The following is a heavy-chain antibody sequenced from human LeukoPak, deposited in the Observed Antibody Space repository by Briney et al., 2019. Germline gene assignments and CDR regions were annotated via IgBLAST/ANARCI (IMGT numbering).Heavy chain of an antibody. CDR2: IKSKTDGGTT. D-gene: IGHD4-17*01. V-gene: IGHV3-15*01. Sequence: GGSLRLSCAASGFTFRTSGMNWVRQAPGKGLEWVGRIKSKTDGGTTDYAAPVKGRFTISRDDSKNTLYLQMNSLKTEDTAVYYCTTTDYGDSPYYSYYMDVWGKGTTVTISS. CDR1: GFTFRTSG. CDR3: TTTDYGDSPYYSYYMDV. J-gene: IGHJ6*03.